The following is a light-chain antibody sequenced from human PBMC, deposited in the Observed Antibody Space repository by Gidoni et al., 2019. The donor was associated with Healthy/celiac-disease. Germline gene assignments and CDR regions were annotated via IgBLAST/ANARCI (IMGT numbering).Light chain of an antibody. Sequence: QSVLTQPPSASGPPGQRVTISCSGSSSNIGSNTVNWYQQLPGTAPKLLIYSNNHRPSGVPVRFSGSKSGTSASLAISGLQSEDEADYYCAAWDDSLNGPVFGGGTKLTVL. CDR3: AAWDDSLNGPV. J-gene: IGLJ2*01. CDR2: SNN. CDR1: SSNIGSNT. V-gene: IGLV1-44*01.